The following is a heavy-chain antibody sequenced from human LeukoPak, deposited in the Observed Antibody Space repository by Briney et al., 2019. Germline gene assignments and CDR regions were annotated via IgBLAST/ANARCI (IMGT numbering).Heavy chain of an antibody. CDR2: ISSGSTYI. CDR1: GFTFSYYN. J-gene: IGHJ4*02. CDR3: ARATHYYESSGYDY. D-gene: IGHD3-22*01. V-gene: IGHV3-21*04. Sequence: KPGGSLRLSCAASGFTFSYYNIHWIRQAPGKGLEWISSISSGSTYIHYADSMRGRFTISRDNAKNSLYLQMNSLRAEDTALYYCARATHYYESSGYDYWGQGTLVTVSS.